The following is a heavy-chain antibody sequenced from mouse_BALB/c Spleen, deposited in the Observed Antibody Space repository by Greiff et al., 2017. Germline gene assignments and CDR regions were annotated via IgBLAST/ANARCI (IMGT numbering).Heavy chain of an antibody. Sequence: VQLVESGPGLVAPSQSLSITCTVSGFSFTSYGVSWVRQPPGKGLEWLGVIWCDGSTSYHSAHLSSLSISKDNSKNQVFLKLNSLQTDDTATYYCAKTIGTGGDAMDYWGQGTSVTVSS. CDR2: IWCDGST. D-gene: IGHD2-14*01. V-gene: IGHV2-3*01. CDR3: AKTIGTGGDAMDY. CDR1: GFSFTSYG. J-gene: IGHJ4*01.